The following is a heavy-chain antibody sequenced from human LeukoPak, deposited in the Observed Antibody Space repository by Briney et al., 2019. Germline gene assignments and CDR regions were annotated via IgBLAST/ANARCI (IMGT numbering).Heavy chain of an antibody. CDR3: ARERSGYDFDY. CDR2: IKQGGSEK. CDR1: GFTFSSYW. V-gene: IGHV3-7*01. D-gene: IGHD5-12*01. J-gene: IGHJ4*02. Sequence: GGSLRLSCAASGFTFSSYWMSWVRQAPGKGLEWVANIKQGGSEKYYVDSVKGRFTISRDNAKNSLYLQMNSLRAEDTAVYYCARERSGYDFDYWGQGTLVTVSS.